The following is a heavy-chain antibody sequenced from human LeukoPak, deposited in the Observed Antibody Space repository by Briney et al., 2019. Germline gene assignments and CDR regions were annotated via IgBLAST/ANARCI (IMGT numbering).Heavy chain of an antibody. CDR2: IYPGDSDT. J-gene: IGHJ4*02. CDR3: ARHARSYYYDSSGYYDGNFDY. CDR1: GYSFTSYW. V-gene: IGHV5-51*01. Sequence: GESLKISCQGSGYSFTSYWIGWVRQMSGKGLEWMGIIYPGDSDTRYSPSFQGQVTISADKSISTAYLQWSSLEASDTAMYYCARHARSYYYDSSGYYDGNFDYWGQGTLVTVSS. D-gene: IGHD3-22*01.